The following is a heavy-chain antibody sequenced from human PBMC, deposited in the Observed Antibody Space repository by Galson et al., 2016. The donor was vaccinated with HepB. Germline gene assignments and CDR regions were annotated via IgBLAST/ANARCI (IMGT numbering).Heavy chain of an antibody. D-gene: IGHD3-10*01. CDR2: ISWNSDNI. CDR1: GFTFDDYA. CDR3: AKNRLHNYYRSGTYIDY. J-gene: IGHJ4*02. Sequence: SLRLSCAASGFTFDDYAMHWVRQGPGKGLEWVSSISWNSDNIDYADSVRGRFTVSRDNAKNSLYLQMNSLRTDDTALYYCAKNRLHNYYRSGTYIDYWGQGTLVTVSS. V-gene: IGHV3-9*01.